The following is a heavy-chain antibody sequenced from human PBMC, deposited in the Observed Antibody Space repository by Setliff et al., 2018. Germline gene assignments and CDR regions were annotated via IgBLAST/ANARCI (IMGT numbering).Heavy chain of an antibody. D-gene: IGHD3-3*01. CDR1: GGSISSHY. CDR2: IDISGTT. J-gene: IGHJ4*02. Sequence: SETLSLTCTVSGGSISSHYWNWIRQPAGEGLEWIGRIDISGTTNYNPSLKSRVTMSLDSSKNQFSLHLNSVTAADTAVYYCVKNPLTMPRGFFEYWGRGTLVTVSS. V-gene: IGHV4-4*07. CDR3: VKNPLTMPRGFFEY.